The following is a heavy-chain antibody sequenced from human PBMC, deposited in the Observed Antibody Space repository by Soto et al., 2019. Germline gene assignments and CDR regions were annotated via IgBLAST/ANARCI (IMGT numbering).Heavy chain of an antibody. D-gene: IGHD3-10*01. V-gene: IGHV1-18*01. CDR2: ISASNGDT. CDR1: GYSFTSHG. J-gene: IGHJ6*03. Sequence: QVQLVQSGAEVKKPGASVKVSCKASGYSFTSHGISWVRQAPGQGLEWMAWISASNGDTKYAQKFQGRVTVTTDTSTSTGYMEPRSLRSADTAVYYCARMVRGSNIDYYHYMDVWGKGTTVTVSS. CDR3: ARMVRGSNIDYYHYMDV.